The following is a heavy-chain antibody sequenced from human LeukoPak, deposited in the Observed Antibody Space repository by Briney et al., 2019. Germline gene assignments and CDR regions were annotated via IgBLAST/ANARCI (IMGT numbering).Heavy chain of an antibody. D-gene: IGHD5-18*01. V-gene: IGHV1-3*01. CDR2: INAGNGNT. J-gene: IGHJ4*02. CDR1: GYTFTSYA. CDR3: ARVVPVSGYGYGY. Sequence: GASVKVSCTASGYTFTSYAMHWVRQAPGQRLEWMGWINAGNGNTKYSQKFQGRVTITRDTSASTAYMELSSLRSEDTAVYYCARVVPVSGYGYGYWGQGTLVTVSS.